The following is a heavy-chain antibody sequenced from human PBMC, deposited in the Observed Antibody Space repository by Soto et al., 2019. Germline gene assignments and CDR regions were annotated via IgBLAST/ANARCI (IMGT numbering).Heavy chain of an antibody. CDR2: IYYSGST. Sequence: SETLSLTCTVSGGSISSSGYYWSWIRQHPGKGLEWIGYIYYSGSTYYNPSLKSRVTISGDTSKNQFSLKLSSVTAADTAVYYCARDTAAAKIFDYWGQGTLVTVSS. J-gene: IGHJ4*02. D-gene: IGHD6-25*01. CDR1: GGSISSSGYY. CDR3: ARDTAAAKIFDY. V-gene: IGHV4-31*03.